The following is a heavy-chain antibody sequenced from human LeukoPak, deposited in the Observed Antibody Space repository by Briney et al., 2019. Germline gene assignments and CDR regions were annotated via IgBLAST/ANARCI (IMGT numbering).Heavy chain of an antibody. CDR2: IYYTGST. J-gene: IGHJ4*02. Sequence: PSETLSLTCTVSGGSINGYYWSWIRQSPGKGLESLGYIYYTGSTNYNPSLKSRVTISVDTSKNQFSLKLSSVTAADTAVYYCASDIVVVPAPRYWGQGTLVTVSS. V-gene: IGHV4-59*12. CDR1: GGSINGYY. CDR3: ASDIVVVPAPRY. D-gene: IGHD2-2*01.